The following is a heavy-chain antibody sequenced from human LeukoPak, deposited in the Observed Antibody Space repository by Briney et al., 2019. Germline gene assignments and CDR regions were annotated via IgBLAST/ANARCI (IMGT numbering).Heavy chain of an antibody. CDR2: ISSSGSTI. CDR3: ARGSRFMYDSSGYYGMDV. Sequence: PGGSLRLSCAASGFTFSNYWLTWVRQAPGKGLEWVSYISSSGSTIYYADSVKGRFTISRDNAKNSLYLQMNSLRAEDTAVYYCARGSRFMYDSSGYYGMDVWGQGTLVTVSS. J-gene: IGHJ6*02. CDR1: GFTFSNYW. V-gene: IGHV3-48*04. D-gene: IGHD3-22*01.